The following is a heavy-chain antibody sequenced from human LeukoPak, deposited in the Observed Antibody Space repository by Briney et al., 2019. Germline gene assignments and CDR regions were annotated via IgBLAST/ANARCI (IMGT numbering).Heavy chain of an antibody. V-gene: IGHV3-30*18. CDR1: GFTFSRYG. J-gene: IGHJ4*02. D-gene: IGHD3-10*01. CDR2: ISYDGSNK. CDR3: AKGDPYGSGSYPVDY. Sequence: PGGSLRLSCAASGFTFSRYGMHWVRQASGKGLEWVALISYDGSNKYYADSVKGRFTISRDNSKTTLYLQMNSLRPEDTAVYYCAKGDPYGSGSYPVDYWGQGTLVTVSS.